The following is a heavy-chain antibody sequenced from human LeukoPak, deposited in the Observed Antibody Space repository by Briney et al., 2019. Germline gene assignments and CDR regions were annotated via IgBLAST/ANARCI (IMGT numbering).Heavy chain of an antibody. J-gene: IGHJ4*02. CDR1: GFTFSSYG. D-gene: IGHD5-18*01. V-gene: IGHV3-30*18. CDR2: ISYDGSNK. CDR3: AKGQDTAMVTEYFDY. Sequence: GGSLRLSCAASGFTFSSYGMHWVRQAPGKGLEWVAVISYDGSNKYYADSVKGRFTISRDNSKNTLYLQMNSLRAEDTAVYYCAKGQDTAMVTEYFDYWGQGTLVTVSS.